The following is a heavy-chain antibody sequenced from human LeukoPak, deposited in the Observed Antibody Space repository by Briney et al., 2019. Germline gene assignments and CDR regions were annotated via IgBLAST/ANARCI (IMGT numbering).Heavy chain of an antibody. J-gene: IGHJ4*02. D-gene: IGHD4-17*01. V-gene: IGHV3-21*06. Sequence: GGSLRLPCAASGFTFTTYSMNWVRQAPEKGLEWVSSISGSSSSIYYADSVKGRFTISRDDAKNSLYLQMNSLRAEDTAVYYCARDLYGDYALDYWGQGTLVTVSS. CDR3: ARDLYGDYALDY. CDR2: ISGSSSSI. CDR1: GFTFTTYS.